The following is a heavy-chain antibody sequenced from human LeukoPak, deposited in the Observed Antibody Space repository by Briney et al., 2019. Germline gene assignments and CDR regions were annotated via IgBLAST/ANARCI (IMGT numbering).Heavy chain of an antibody. CDR1: VASISIDDYF. CDR2: IYYSGNT. J-gene: IGHJ4*02. V-gene: IGHV4-39*07. Sequence: PSETLSLTCTVSVASISIDDYFWGWIRQPPGKGLEWIATIYYSGNTYYNPSLSSRVTISADSSKNQFSLRLRSVTAADAAVYFCARTRGRVSKTDFDSWGQGTLVTVSS. D-gene: IGHD5/OR15-5a*01. CDR3: ARTRGRVSKTDFDS.